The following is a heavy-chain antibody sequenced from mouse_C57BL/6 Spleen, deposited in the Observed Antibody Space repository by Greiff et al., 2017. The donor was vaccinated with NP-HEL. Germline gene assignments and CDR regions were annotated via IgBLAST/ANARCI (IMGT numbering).Heavy chain of an antibody. CDR1: GFSLSTFGMG. J-gene: IGHJ2*01. CDR3: ARIANYYGSSYVYFDY. V-gene: IGHV8-8*01. CDR2: IWWDDDK. D-gene: IGHD1-1*01. Sequence: QVTLKVSGPGILQPSQTLSLTCSFSGFSLSTFGMGVGWIRQPSGKGLEWLAHIWWDDDKYYNPALKSRLTISKDTSKNQVFLKIANVDTADTATYYCARIANYYGSSYVYFDYWGQGTTLTVSS.